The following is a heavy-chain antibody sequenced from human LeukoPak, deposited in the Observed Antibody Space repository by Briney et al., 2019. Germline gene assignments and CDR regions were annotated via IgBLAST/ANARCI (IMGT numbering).Heavy chain of an antibody. CDR2: IYTSGST. V-gene: IGHV4-61*02. CDR1: GGSISSGSYY. J-gene: IGHJ6*02. Sequence: SETLSLTCTVSGGSISSGSYYWRWIRQPAGEGLEWIVRIYTSGSTNYNPSPKSRVTISVDTSKNQFSLKLSSVTAADTAVYYCATTYYDFWSGYSVDYYGMDVWGQGTTVTVSS. CDR3: ATTYYDFWSGYSVDYYGMDV. D-gene: IGHD3-3*01.